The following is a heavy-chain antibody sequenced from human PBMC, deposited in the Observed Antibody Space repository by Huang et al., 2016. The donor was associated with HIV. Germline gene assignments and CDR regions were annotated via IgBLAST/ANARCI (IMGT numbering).Heavy chain of an antibody. Sequence: QITLKESGPTLVKPTQTLTLTCSFSGFSLDTSGVAVGWVRQPPGEAMEWLGLIYLDDDTRFRPSLGGRLSLTKDTSKNQVVLTVTNMDPADTATYFFAYQWTGLDRWGQGILVTVTS. CDR3: AYQWTGLDR. CDR1: GFSLDTSGVA. V-gene: IGHV2-5*02. CDR2: IYLDDDT. J-gene: IGHJ4*02. D-gene: IGHD6-19*01.